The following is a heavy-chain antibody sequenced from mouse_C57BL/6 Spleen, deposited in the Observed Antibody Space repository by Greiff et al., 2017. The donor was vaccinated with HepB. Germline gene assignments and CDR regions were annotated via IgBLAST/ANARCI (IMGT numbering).Heavy chain of an antibody. D-gene: IGHD2-4*01. CDR2: IWTGGGT. V-gene: IGHV2-9-1*01. Sequence: VQRVESGPGLVAPSQSLSITCTVSGFSLTSYAISWVRQPPGKGLEWLGVIWTGGGTNYNSALKSRLSISKDNSKSQVFLKMNSLQTDDTARYYCARIPLYYDYEGYAMDYWGQGTSVTVSS. J-gene: IGHJ4*01. CDR1: GFSLTSYA. CDR3: ARIPLYYDYEGYAMDY.